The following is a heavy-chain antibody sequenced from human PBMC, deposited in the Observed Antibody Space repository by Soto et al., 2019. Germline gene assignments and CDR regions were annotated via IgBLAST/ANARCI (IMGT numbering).Heavy chain of an antibody. CDR1: GGSINNGGYS. CDR3: ARTSYDILTGRLDAFDI. CDR2: ISHGGNT. Sequence: SEALSLTCAVSGGSINNGGYSWSWLRQPPGKGLEWIGYISHGGNTYYNPSLRSRVIMSIDKSKNHFSLGLKSVTAADTATYYCARTSYDILTGRLDAFDIWGQGTIVPVS. V-gene: IGHV4-30-2*01. D-gene: IGHD3-9*01. J-gene: IGHJ3*02.